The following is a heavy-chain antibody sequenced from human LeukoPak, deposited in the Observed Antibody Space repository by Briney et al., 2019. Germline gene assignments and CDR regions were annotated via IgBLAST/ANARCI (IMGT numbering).Heavy chain of an antibody. D-gene: IGHD3-22*01. Sequence: GGSLRLSCAASEFTVSSNYMSWVRQAPGKGLEWVSVIYSGGSTYYADSVKGRFTISRDNSKNTLYLQMNSLRAEDTAVYYCAGGDSSGYYPPPDYWGQGTLVTVSS. CDR2: IYSGGST. CDR3: AGGDSSGYYPPPDY. CDR1: EFTVSSNY. J-gene: IGHJ4*02. V-gene: IGHV3-66*01.